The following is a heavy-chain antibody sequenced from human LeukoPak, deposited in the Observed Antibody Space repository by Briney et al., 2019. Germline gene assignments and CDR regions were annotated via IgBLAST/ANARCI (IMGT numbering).Heavy chain of an antibody. V-gene: IGHV4-4*07. CDR3: ARAPYSSSSWGSHFDY. D-gene: IGHD6-6*01. J-gene: IGHJ4*02. Sequence: SETLSLTCTVSGGSISSYYWSWIRQPAGKGLEWIGRIYTSGSTNYNPSPKSRVTMSVDTSKNQFSLKLSSVTAADTAVYYCARAPYSSSSWGSHFDYWGQGTLVTVSS. CDR2: IYTSGST. CDR1: GGSISSYY.